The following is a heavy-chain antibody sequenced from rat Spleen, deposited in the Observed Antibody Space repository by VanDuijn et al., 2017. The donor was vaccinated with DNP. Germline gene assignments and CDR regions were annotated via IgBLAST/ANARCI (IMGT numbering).Heavy chain of an antibody. V-gene: IGHV5-20*01. CDR1: GFTFSDYG. CDR3: TTESAGLRVWDY. Sequence: EVRLVASGGGLVQPGGSLRLSCAASGFTFSDYGMAWVRQAPKKSLEWVATISSNGGTTYYRDSVKGRFTISRDNAKSTLYLQMDSLRSEDTATYYCTTESAGLRVWDYWGQGVMGTVSS. D-gene: IGHD1-4*01. CDR2: ISSNGGTT. J-gene: IGHJ2*01.